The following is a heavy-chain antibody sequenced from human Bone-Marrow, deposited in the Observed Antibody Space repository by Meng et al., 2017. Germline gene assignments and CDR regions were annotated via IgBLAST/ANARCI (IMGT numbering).Heavy chain of an antibody. Sequence: GESLKISCAASGFTFSNHWMSWVRQAPGKGLEWVANIKEDASETYYVDSVRGRFTISRDNAKNSLYLQLNSQTAEDTAVYYCTTNEHWGQGTLVTVSS. CDR1: GFTFSNHW. V-gene: IGHV3-7*01. CDR2: IKEDASET. J-gene: IGHJ1*01. CDR3: TTNEH.